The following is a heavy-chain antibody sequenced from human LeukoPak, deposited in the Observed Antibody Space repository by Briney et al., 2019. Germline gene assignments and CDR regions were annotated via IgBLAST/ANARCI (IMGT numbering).Heavy chain of an antibody. CDR1: GFTFSSYG. V-gene: IGHV3-30*02. Sequence: GGSLRLSCAASGFTFSSYGMHWVRQAPGKGLEWVAFIRYDGSNKYYADSVKGRFPVSRDSSKNTLYLQMNSLRAEDTAVYYCAKGHAYYYDSSGYPDAFDIWGQGTMVTVSS. CDR3: AKGHAYYYDSSGYPDAFDI. J-gene: IGHJ3*02. D-gene: IGHD3-22*01. CDR2: IRYDGSNK.